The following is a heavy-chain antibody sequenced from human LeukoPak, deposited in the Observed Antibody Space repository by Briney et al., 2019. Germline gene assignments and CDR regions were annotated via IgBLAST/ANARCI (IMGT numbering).Heavy chain of an antibody. CDR3: ARDSPPWSVVVITRSAFDI. CDR1: GFTFSSYS. Sequence: GGSLRLSCAASGFTFSSYSMNWARQAPGKGLEWVSYISSSSSTIYYADSVKGRFTISRDNAKISLYLQMNSLRAEDTAVYYCARDSPPWSVVVITRSAFDIWGQGTMVTVSS. CDR2: ISSSSSTI. D-gene: IGHD3-22*01. V-gene: IGHV3-48*01. J-gene: IGHJ3*02.